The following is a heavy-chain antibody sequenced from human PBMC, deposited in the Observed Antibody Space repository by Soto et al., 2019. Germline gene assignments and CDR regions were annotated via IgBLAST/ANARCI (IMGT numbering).Heavy chain of an antibody. V-gene: IGHV1-18*01. Sequence: QVQLVQSGTEVKKRGASVKVSCKASGYIFTTYGISWVRQAPGQGLEWMGWISANNGNTYYAQKFQGRVTMNTDTPTRTIYMELRSLRSDDTAVYYCARDLQFYSDSSGYRDVFDIWGQGTMVTVSS. CDR2: ISANNGNT. CDR1: GYIFTTYG. D-gene: IGHD3-22*01. CDR3: ARDLQFYSDSSGYRDVFDI. J-gene: IGHJ3*02.